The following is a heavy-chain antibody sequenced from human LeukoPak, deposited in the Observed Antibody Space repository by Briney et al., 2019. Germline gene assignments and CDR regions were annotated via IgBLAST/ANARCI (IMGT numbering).Heavy chain of an antibody. V-gene: IGHV7-4-1*02. CDR1: GYTFTNYA. CDR2: INTNTGNP. J-gene: IGHJ4*02. Sequence: ASVKVSCKASGYTFTNYAMNWVRQAPGQGLEWMGWINTNTGNPTYAQGFTGRFVFSLDTSVSTTYLQISSLKADDTAVYYCARDSSGWYTFYDYWGQGTLVTVSS. CDR3: ARDSSGWYTFYDY. D-gene: IGHD6-19*01.